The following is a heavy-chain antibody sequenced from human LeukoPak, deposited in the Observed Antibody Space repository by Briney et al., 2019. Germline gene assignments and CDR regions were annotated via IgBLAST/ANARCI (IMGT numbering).Heavy chain of an antibody. CDR2: IYPADSDT. J-gene: IGHJ4*02. D-gene: IGHD3-10*01. CDR1: GYIFTNYW. V-gene: IGHV5-51*01. Sequence: GESLKISCQVSGYIFTNYWIGWVRQMPGKGLESMGIIYPADSDTTYSPSFEGQVTISADKSIDTVYLQWSSLKASDTATYYCARQSRDGSKIRGYYFDSWGQGTLVTVSS. CDR3: ARQSRDGSKIRGYYFDS.